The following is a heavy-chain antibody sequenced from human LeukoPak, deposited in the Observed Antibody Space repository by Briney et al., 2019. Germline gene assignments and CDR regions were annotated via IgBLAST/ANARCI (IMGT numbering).Heavy chain of an antibody. J-gene: IGHJ4*02. CDR2: IYHSGST. V-gene: IGHV4-30-2*01. D-gene: IGHD3-10*01. CDR3: ARGFGELHFDY. CDR1: GGSISSGGYS. Sequence: SQTLSLTCAVSGGSISSGGYSWSWIRQPPGKGLEWIGYIYHSGSTYYNPSLKSRVTISVDRSKNQFSLKLSSVTAADTAVYYCARGFGELHFDYWGQGTLVNVSS.